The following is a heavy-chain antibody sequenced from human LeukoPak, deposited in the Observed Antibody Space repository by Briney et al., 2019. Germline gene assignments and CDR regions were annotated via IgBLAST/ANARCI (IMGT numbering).Heavy chain of an antibody. V-gene: IGHV3-21*01. D-gene: IGHD6-6*01. CDR3: ARVQLAPYYFDY. CDR2: ISSSSSYI. Sequence: GGSLRLSCAASGFAFSSFSMNWVRQAPGKGLEWVSSISSSSSYIYYADSVKGRFTISRDNAKNSLYLQMNSLRAEDTAVYYCARVQLAPYYFDYWGQGTLVTVSS. CDR1: GFAFSSFS. J-gene: IGHJ4*02.